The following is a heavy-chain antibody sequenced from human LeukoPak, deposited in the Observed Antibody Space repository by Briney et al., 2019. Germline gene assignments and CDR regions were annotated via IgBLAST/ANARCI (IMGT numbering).Heavy chain of an antibody. CDR3: ARSVRHYYDSSGYDY. Sequence: ASVKVSCKASGYTFTSYGISWVRQAPGQGLEWMGWISAYNGNTNYAQKLQGRVTMTTDTSTSTAYMELRSLRSDDTAVYYCARSVRHYYDSSGYDYWGQGTLVTVSS. D-gene: IGHD3-22*01. CDR2: ISAYNGNT. CDR1: GYTFTSYG. J-gene: IGHJ4*02. V-gene: IGHV1-18*01.